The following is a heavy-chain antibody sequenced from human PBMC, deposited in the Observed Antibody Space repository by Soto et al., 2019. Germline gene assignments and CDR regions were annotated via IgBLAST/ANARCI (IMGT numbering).Heavy chain of an antibody. CDR2: ISWNSGSI. D-gene: IGHD6-19*01. J-gene: IGHJ6*02. Sequence: GGSLRLSCAASGFTFDDYAMHWVRQAPGKGLEWVSGISWNSGSIGYADSVKGRFTISRDNAKNSLYLQMNSLRAEDTAMYYCAKETKIAVAGRNTYYYYGMDVWGQGTTVTVSS. CDR3: AKETKIAVAGRNTYYYYGMDV. V-gene: IGHV3-9*01. CDR1: GFTFDDYA.